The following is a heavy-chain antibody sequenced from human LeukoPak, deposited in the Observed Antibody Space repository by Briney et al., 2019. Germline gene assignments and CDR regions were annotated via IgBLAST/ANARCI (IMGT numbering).Heavy chain of an antibody. Sequence: GASVKVSCKASGGTFSSYAISWVRQAPGQGLEWMGRIIPILGIANYAQKFQGRVTITADKSTSTAYMELSSLRSEDTAVYYCARDKELLRFLEWSYYFDYWGQGTLVTVSS. CDR1: GGTFSSYA. CDR3: ARDKELLRFLEWSYYFDY. V-gene: IGHV1-69*04. CDR2: IIPILGIA. J-gene: IGHJ4*02. D-gene: IGHD3-3*01.